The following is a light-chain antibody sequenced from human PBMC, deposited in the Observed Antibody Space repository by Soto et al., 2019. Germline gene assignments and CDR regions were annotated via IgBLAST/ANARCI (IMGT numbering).Light chain of an antibody. V-gene: IGKV3-11*01. J-gene: IGKJ5*01. CDR1: QSVSRY. Sequence: EIALTQSPATLSLSPGERATLSCRASQSVSRYLVWYQQKPGQAPRLLIYDVSNRATGIPARFSGSGSGTDFTLTISGLEPEDFAVYYCQQRTDWPITFGQGTRLEI. CDR2: DVS. CDR3: QQRTDWPIT.